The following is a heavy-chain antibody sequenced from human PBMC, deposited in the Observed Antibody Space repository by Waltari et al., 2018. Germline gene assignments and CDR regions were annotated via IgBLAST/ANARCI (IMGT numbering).Heavy chain of an antibody. Sequence: QVQVVESGGGVVQPGRSLRLSCAASAFTFSNLAMHGVRQAPGRGLEGVAVMSFDGSHKYYVDSVKGRFTISRDNSKNTLYLQMNSLRTEDTAMYYCVRDHGGSTGFPYWGQGTLVTVSS. D-gene: IGHD2-8*02. CDR1: AFTFSNLA. CDR2: MSFDGSHK. V-gene: IGHV3-30*04. CDR3: VRDHGGSTGFPY. J-gene: IGHJ4*02.